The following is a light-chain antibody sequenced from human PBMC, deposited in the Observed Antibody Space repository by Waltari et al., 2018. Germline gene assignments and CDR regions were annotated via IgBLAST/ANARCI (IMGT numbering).Light chain of an antibody. CDR2: GAS. Sequence: EIVMTQSPASLSVSPGERATLSCRASQNINSNLVWYQQKIGQAPRLLLSGASTRAIGVPPRFSGSGSGTEFTLTISSLQSEDFAVYYCHQYNNWPYSFGQGTKLEI. V-gene: IGKV3-15*01. CDR1: QNINSN. J-gene: IGKJ2*03. CDR3: HQYNNWPYS.